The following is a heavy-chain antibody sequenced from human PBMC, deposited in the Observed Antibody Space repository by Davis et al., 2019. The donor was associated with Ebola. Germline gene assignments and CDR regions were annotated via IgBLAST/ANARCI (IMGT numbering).Heavy chain of an antibody. CDR1: GGSISSSSYY. Sequence: SETLSLTCTVSGGSISSSSYYWGWIRQPPGKGLEWIGSIYYSGSTYYNPSLKSRVTISVDTSKNQFSLKLSSVTAADTAVYYCARVMLQLYYYGMDVWGQGTTVTVSS. V-gene: IGHV4-39*07. D-gene: IGHD5-24*01. J-gene: IGHJ6*02. CDR3: ARVMLQLYYYGMDV. CDR2: IYYSGST.